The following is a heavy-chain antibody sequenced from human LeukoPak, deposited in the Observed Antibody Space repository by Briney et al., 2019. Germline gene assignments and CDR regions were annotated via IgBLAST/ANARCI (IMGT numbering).Heavy chain of an antibody. D-gene: IGHD6-19*01. CDR2: IIPILGIA. V-gene: IGHV1-69*02. J-gene: IGHJ4*02. CDR1: GGTFSSYT. Sequence: SVKVSCKASGGTFSSYTISWVRQAPGQGLEWMGRIIPILGIANYAQKFQGRVTITADKSTSTAHMELSSLRSEDTAVCYCASATVAGSPLYFDYWGQGTLVTVSS. CDR3: ASATVAGSPLYFDY.